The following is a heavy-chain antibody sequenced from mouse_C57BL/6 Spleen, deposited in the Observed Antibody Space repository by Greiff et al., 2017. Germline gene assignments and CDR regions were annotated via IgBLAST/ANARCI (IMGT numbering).Heavy chain of an antibody. CDR2: INPGSGGT. J-gene: IGHJ4*01. Sequence: VKLQESGAELVRPGTSVKVSCKASGYAFTNYLIEWVKQRPGQGLEWIGVINPGSGGTNYNEKFKGKATLTADKSSSTAYMQLSSLTSEDSAVYFCARSHYGSSYAMDYWGQGTSVTVSS. CDR1: GYAFTNYL. CDR3: ARSHYGSSYAMDY. V-gene: IGHV1-54*01. D-gene: IGHD1-1*01.